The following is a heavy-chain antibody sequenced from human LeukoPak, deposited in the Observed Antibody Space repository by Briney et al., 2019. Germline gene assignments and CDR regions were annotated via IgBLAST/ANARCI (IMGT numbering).Heavy chain of an antibody. CDR2: ISGSGGST. J-gene: IGHJ5*02. CDR3: AHDHWTHRRATWFDP. D-gene: IGHD1-1*01. Sequence: PGGSLRLSRAASGFTFSSYAMSGVRQAPGKGLEWVSAISGSGGSTYYADSVKGRFTISRDNSKNTLYLQMNSLRAEDTAVYYCAHDHWTHRRATWFDPWGQGTLVTVSS. V-gene: IGHV3-23*01. CDR1: GFTFSSYA.